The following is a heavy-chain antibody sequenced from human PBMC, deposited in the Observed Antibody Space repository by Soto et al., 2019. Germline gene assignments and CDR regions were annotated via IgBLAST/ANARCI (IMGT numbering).Heavy chain of an antibody. CDR2: IYYSGST. D-gene: IGHD6-19*01. J-gene: IGHJ3*02. Sequence: QVQLQESGPGLVKPSETLSLTCTVSGGSISSYYWSWIRQPPGKGLEWIGYIYYSGSTNYNPSPTTRVTISVHTSKNQFSLKLSSVTAADTAVYYCARPIAVAGDDAFDIWGQGTMVTVSS. CDR3: ARPIAVAGDDAFDI. CDR1: GGSISSYY. V-gene: IGHV4-59*08.